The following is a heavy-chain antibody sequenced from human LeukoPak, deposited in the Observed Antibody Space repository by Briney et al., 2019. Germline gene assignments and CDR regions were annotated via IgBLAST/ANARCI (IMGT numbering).Heavy chain of an antibody. D-gene: IGHD3-16*01. Sequence: GGSLRLSCAASGFTFSSYGMHWVRQAPGKGLEWVAVISYDGSNKYYADSVKGRFTISRDNSKNTLYLQMNSLRAEDTAVYYCARGGGVLRGFDYWGQGTLVTVSS. CDR2: ISYDGSNK. CDR3: ARGGGVLRGFDY. J-gene: IGHJ4*02. CDR1: GFTFSSYG. V-gene: IGHV3-30*03.